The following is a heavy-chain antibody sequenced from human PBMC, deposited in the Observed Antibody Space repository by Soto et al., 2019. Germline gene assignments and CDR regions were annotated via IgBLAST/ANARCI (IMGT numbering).Heavy chain of an antibody. CDR2: IYSGGST. CDR3: AIAPIPLPTMTTESDAFDI. J-gene: IGHJ3*02. D-gene: IGHD4-17*01. CDR1: GVNGISNY. Sequence: GGTLRHSCAASGVNGISNYMSWVRKTPGKGLEWVSVIYSGGSTYYADSVKGRFTISRHNSKNTLYLQMNSLRAEDTAVYYCAIAPIPLPTMTTESDAFDIWGQGTMVTVSS. V-gene: IGHV3-53*04.